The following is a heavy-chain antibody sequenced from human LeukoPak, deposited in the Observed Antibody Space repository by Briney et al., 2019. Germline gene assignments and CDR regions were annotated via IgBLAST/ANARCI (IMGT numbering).Heavy chain of an antibody. Sequence: PSETLSLTCTVYGGSFSSYYWSWIRQPPGKGLEWIGYIFYSGSTNYNPSLKSRVTISVDTSKNQFSLKMSSVTAADTAVYYCARVFSYPLRAPFDPWGQGTLVTVSS. CDR2: IFYSGST. CDR3: ARVFSYPLRAPFDP. CDR1: GGSFSSYY. D-gene: IGHD3-3*01. V-gene: IGHV4-59*01. J-gene: IGHJ5*02.